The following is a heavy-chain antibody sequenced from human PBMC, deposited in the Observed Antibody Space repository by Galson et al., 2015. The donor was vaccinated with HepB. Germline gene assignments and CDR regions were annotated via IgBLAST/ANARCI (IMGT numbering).Heavy chain of an antibody. CDR3: AKDLSYGYSFDY. CDR2: ISYDGSNK. CDR1: GFTFSSYG. Sequence: SLRLSCAASGFTFSSYGMHWVRQAPGKGLEWVAVISYDGSNKYYADSVKGRFTISRDNSKNTLYLQMNSLRAEDTAVYYCAKDLSYGYSFDYWGQGTLVTVSS. V-gene: IGHV3-30*18. D-gene: IGHD5-18*01. J-gene: IGHJ4*02.